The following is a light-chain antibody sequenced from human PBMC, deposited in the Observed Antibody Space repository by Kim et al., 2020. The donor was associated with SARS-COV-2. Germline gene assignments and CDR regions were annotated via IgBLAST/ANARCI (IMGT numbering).Light chain of an antibody. J-gene: IGLJ1*01. Sequence: PSITLSCPGTRLDFGGYNYVSWHQQPPGKAPKLIIYDVHNRPTGVSDRFSGSKSGNTASLTISGLHSEDEADYFCSSWASTTSYVFGTGTKVTVL. CDR2: DVH. CDR3: SSWASTTSYV. V-gene: IGLV2-14*03. CDR1: RLDFGGYNY.